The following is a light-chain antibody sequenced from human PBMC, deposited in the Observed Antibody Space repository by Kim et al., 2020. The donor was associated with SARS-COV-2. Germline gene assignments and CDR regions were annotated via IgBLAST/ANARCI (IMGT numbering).Light chain of an antibody. V-gene: IGLV3-19*01. Sequence: SVALGQTVRITCRGDSLRNYYASWDQQKPGQAPVLVFYGKNNRPSVIPHRFSGSSSRDTATLTITGTQAEDEADYYCNSRDSSGVVFGGGTKVTVL. CDR2: GKN. CDR1: SLRNYY. J-gene: IGLJ2*01. CDR3: NSRDSSGVV.